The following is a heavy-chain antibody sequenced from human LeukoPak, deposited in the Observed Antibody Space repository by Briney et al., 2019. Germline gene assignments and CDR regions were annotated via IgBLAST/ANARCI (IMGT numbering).Heavy chain of an antibody. Sequence: SETLSLTCTVSGGSISSYYWSWIRQPPGKGLEWIGYIYYSGSTNYNPSLKSRVTISVDTSKNQFSLKLSSVTAADTAVSYCAKVGLTMVRGVIITDAFDIWGQGTMVTVSS. J-gene: IGHJ3*02. D-gene: IGHD3-10*01. V-gene: IGHV4-59*01. CDR1: GGSISSYY. CDR2: IYYSGST. CDR3: AKVGLTMVRGVIITDAFDI.